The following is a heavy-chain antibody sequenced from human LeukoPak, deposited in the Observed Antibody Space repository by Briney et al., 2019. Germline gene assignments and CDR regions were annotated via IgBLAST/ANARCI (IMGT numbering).Heavy chain of an antibody. V-gene: IGHV4-59*12. Sequence: PSETLSLTCTVSGGSISSYYWSWIRQPPGKGLEWIGSIHYSGITYYNSSLKSRVTISVDTSKNQFSLKLRSVTAADTAVYNCARVAAAGSFDYWGQGTLVTVSS. CDR2: IHYSGIT. D-gene: IGHD6-13*01. CDR1: GGSISSYY. CDR3: ARVAAAGSFDY. J-gene: IGHJ4*02.